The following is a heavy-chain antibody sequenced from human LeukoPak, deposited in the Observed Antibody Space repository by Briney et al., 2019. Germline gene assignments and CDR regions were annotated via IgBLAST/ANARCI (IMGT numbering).Heavy chain of an antibody. D-gene: IGHD3-22*01. J-gene: IGHJ4*02. CDR1: GFTFSSYW. CDR3: ARLNYDSSGFPFDY. Sequence: PGGSLRLSCAASGFTFSSYWMSWVRQAPGKGLEWVANIKQDGSEKYYVDSVKGRFTISRGNAKNSLYLQMNSLRAEDTAVYYCARLNYDSSGFPFDYWGQGTLVTVSS. V-gene: IGHV3-7*01. CDR2: IKQDGSEK.